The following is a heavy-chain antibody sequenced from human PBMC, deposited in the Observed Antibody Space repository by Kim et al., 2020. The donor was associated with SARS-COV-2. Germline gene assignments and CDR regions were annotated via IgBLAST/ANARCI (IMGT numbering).Heavy chain of an antibody. CDR3: ARHGGARWLQSTSWYFDL. D-gene: IGHD5-12*01. J-gene: IGHJ2*01. CDR1: GGSISSYY. V-gene: IGHV4-59*08. Sequence: SETLSLTCTVSGGSISSYYWSWIRQPPGKGLEWIGYIYYSGSTNYDPSLKSRVTISVDTSKNQFSLKLSSVTAADTAVYYCARHGGARWLQSTSWYFDLWGRGTLVTVSS. CDR2: IYYSGST.